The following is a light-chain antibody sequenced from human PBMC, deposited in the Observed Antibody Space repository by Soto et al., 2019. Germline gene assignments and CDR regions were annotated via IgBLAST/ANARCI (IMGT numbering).Light chain of an antibody. CDR1: SSNVGRNN. CDR2: RND. CDR3: AAWDDSLSAWV. J-gene: IGLJ3*02. Sequence: QAVVTQPPSASATPGQRVIISCSGSSSNVGRNNVHWYQQFPGTAPKLLIYRNDQRPSGVPDRFSGSKSGTSASLAISALRSEDEADYYCAAWDDSLSAWVFGGGTKLTVL. V-gene: IGLV1-47*01.